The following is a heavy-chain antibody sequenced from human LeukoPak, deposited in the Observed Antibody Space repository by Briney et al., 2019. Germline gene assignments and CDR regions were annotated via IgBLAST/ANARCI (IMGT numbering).Heavy chain of an antibody. J-gene: IGHJ4*02. CDR1: GDSVSSNSDA. CDR2: TYYRSKWYY. CDR3: ARDPVGGSTIFDY. Sequence: SQTLSLTCAISGDSVSSNSDAWNWIRQSPSRGLEWLGRTYYRSKWYYDYAVAVKSRISINPDTSKNQFSLQLSSVTPEDTSVYYCARDPVGGSTIFDYWGQGTLVTVSS. V-gene: IGHV6-1*01. D-gene: IGHD1-26*01.